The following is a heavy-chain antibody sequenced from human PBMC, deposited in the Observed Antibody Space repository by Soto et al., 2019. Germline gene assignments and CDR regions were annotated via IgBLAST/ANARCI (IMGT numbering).Heavy chain of an antibody. J-gene: IGHJ4*02. CDR1: GFTFSSYS. CDR2: ISSSSSTI. CDR3: ARGANYDILTGVFDY. Sequence: GGSLRLSCAASGFTFSSYSMNWVRQAPGKGLEWVSYISSSSSTIYYADSVKGRFTISRDNAKNSLYLQMNSLRAEDTAVYYCARGANYDILTGVFDYWGQGTLVTVSS. D-gene: IGHD3-9*01. V-gene: IGHV3-48*01.